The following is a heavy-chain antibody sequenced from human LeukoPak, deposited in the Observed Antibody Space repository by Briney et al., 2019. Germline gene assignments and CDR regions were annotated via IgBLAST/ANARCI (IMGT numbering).Heavy chain of an antibody. CDR3: ATVSVPYYYYGMDV. Sequence: ASVKVSCKVSGYTLTELSMHWVRQAPGKGLEWMGGFDPEDGETIYAQKFQGRVTMTEDTSTDTAYVELSSLRSEDTAVYYCATVSVPYYYYGMDVWGQGTTVTVSS. V-gene: IGHV1-24*01. D-gene: IGHD6-6*01. CDR2: FDPEDGET. CDR1: GYTLTELS. J-gene: IGHJ6*02.